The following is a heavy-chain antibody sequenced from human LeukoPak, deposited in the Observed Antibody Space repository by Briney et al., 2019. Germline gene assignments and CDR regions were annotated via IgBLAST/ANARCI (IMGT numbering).Heavy chain of an antibody. V-gene: IGHV4-34*01. Sequence: KSSETLSLTCAVYGGSFSGYYWSWIRQPPGKGLEWIGEINHSGSTNYNPSLKSRVTISVDTSKNQFSLKLSSVTAADTAVYYCRWLQLSFDYWGQGTLVTVSS. J-gene: IGHJ4*02. CDR3: RWLQLSFDY. D-gene: IGHD5-24*01. CDR2: INHSGST. CDR1: GGSFSGYY.